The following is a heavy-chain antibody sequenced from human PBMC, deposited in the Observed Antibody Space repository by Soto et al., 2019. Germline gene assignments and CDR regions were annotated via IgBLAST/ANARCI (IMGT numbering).Heavy chain of an antibody. V-gene: IGHV1-46*01. CDR1: GYTFTSSY. D-gene: IGHD2-15*01. CDR3: ARDPRYCSGGSCYYSWFDP. CDR2: INPSGGST. J-gene: IGHJ5*02. Sequence: ASVKVSCKASGYTFTSSYMHWVRQAPGQGLEWMGIINPSGGSTSYAQKFQGRVTMTRDTSTSTVYMELSSLRSEDTAVYYCARDPRYCSGGSCYYSWFDPRGQGTLVTVSS.